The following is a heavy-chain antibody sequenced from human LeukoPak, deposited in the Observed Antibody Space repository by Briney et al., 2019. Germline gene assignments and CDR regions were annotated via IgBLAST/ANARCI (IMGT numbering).Heavy chain of an antibody. V-gene: IGHV1-2*02. CDR3: AREGSSGYYWFDP. D-gene: IGHD3-22*01. Sequence: ASVKVSCKASGYTFTGYYMHWVRQAPGQGLEWMGWINPNSGGTNYAQKFQGRVTMPRDTSISTAYMELSRLRSDDTAVYYCAREGSSGYYWFDPWGQGTLVTVSS. CDR2: INPNSGGT. J-gene: IGHJ5*02. CDR1: GYTFTGYY.